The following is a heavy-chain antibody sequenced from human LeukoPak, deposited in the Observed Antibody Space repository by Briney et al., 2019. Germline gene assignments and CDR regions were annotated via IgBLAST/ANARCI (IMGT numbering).Heavy chain of an antibody. CDR3: ARGGVGYDYVWGSYRGAFDI. Sequence: GGSLRLSFAASGFTFSSYSMNWVRQAPGKGLEWVSYISSSSSTIYYSDSVKGRFTISRDNAKNSLYLQINSLRAEDTAVYYCARGGVGYDYVWGSYRGAFDIWGQGTMVTVSS. D-gene: IGHD3-16*02. CDR2: ISSSSSTI. CDR1: GFTFSSYS. V-gene: IGHV3-48*01. J-gene: IGHJ3*02.